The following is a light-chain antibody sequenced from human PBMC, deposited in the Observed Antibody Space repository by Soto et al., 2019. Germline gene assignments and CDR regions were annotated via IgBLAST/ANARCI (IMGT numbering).Light chain of an antibody. CDR1: QSFRGL. V-gene: IGKV3-11*01. CDR3: QQRSSWIT. Sequence: EVVLTQSPVTLSLSPGERATLSCRASQSFRGLLAWYQQKPGQAPRLLIYDAYNRATGIPPRLSGSGSGTDFTLTISSLEPEDFAVYYCQQRSSWITFGQGTRLEIK. J-gene: IGKJ5*01. CDR2: DAY.